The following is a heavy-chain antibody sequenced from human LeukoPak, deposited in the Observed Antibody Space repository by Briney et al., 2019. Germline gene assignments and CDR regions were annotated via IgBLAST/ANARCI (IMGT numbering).Heavy chain of an antibody. CDR3: ARQGSVGATPLDY. J-gene: IGHJ4*02. D-gene: IGHD1-26*01. V-gene: IGHV4-39*01. Sequence: SETLSLTCTVSGGSISSSNYSWAWIRQPPGKGLEWIGTIYYSGATQYNPSLKSRVTISVDTSKNQFSLNLSSVTAADTAVYYCARQGSVGATPLDYWGQGILVTVSS. CDR1: GGSISSSNYS. CDR2: IYYSGAT.